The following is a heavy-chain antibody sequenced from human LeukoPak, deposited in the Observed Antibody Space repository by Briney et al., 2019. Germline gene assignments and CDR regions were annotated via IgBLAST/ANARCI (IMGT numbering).Heavy chain of an antibody. D-gene: IGHD3-10*01. V-gene: IGHV3-13*01. J-gene: IGHJ6*03. CDR3: ARGRGEHYMDV. CDR2: IGTAGDT. CDR1: GFTFSSYD. Sequence: GGSLRLSCAASGFTFSSYDMHWVRQATGKGLEWGSAIGTAGDTYYPGSVKGRFTISRENAKNSLYLQMNSLRAGDTAVYYCARGRGEHYMDVWGKGTTVTISS.